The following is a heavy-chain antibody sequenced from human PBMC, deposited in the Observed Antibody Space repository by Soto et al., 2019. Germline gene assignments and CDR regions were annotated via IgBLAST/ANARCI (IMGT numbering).Heavy chain of an antibody. CDR2: ISDSGDRT. V-gene: IGHV3-23*01. CDR1: GFTFSTYA. D-gene: IGHD3-9*01. CDR3: AKGFGSDWSYFDY. Sequence: EVRLLESGGGLVQPGGSLRLSCGASGFTFSTYAMSWVRQAPGKGLERVAGISDSGDRTYHADSVKGRLTISRDNSKNTLFLQMISLRVEDTATYYCAKGFGSDWSYFDYWGQGDLVIVSS. J-gene: IGHJ4*02.